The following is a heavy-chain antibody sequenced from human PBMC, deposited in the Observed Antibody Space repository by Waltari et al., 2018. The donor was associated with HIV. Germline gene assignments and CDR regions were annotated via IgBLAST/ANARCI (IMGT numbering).Heavy chain of an antibody. CDR1: SSSYY. CDR3: ARDPDIVVPGGYV. CDR2: IYYSGST. D-gene: IGHD2-15*01. V-gene: IGHV4-39*07. Sequence: SSSYYWGWIRQPPGKGLEWIGSIYYSGSTYYNPSLKSRVTISVDTSKNQFSLKLSSVTAADTAVYYCARDPDIVVPGGYVWGQGTTVTVSS. J-gene: IGHJ6*02.